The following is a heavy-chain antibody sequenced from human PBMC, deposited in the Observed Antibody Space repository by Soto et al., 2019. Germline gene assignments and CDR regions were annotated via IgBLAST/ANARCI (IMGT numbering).Heavy chain of an antibody. CDR2: IQRGGYT. D-gene: IGHD2-8*02. CDR3: TMDDVYCSGGVCYGVPMKI. Sequence: EVQLVESGGGLVQPGGSLRLSCAASGFTVSSKYMSWVRQAPGKGLEWVSLIQRGGYTYYADSVKGRFTISRDSSENTLFLQMNSLRVEDTAMYYCTMDDVYCSGGVCYGVPMKIWAKWTTFTV. V-gene: IGHV3-66*01. CDR1: GFTVSSKY. J-gene: IGHJ6*03.